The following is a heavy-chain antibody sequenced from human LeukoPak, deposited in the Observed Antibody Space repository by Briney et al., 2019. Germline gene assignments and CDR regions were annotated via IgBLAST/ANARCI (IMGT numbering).Heavy chain of an antibody. CDR3: ARDTSAFLTGYYYMDV. Sequence: PGGSLRLSCAASGFSFSSYGMFWVRQAPGKGLEWVSAISGRGDNTYYADSVRGRFTISRDNSKNTLYLQMNSLRAEDTAVYYCARDTSAFLTGYYYMDVWGKGTTVTVS. J-gene: IGHJ6*03. CDR2: ISGRGDNT. CDR1: GFSFSSYG. V-gene: IGHV3-23*01. D-gene: IGHD2-2*01.